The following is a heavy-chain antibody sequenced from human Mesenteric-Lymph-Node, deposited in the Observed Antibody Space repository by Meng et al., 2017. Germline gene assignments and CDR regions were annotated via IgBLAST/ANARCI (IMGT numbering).Heavy chain of an antibody. J-gene: IGHJ3*02. V-gene: IGHV3-21*01. CDR3: VRTYYYDSSGYSAAFDI. Sequence: GGSLRLSCAASGFTFTSYTMNWVRQAPGKGLEWVSSISSSSLYISYTDSVKGRFTISRDNAKNSLYLQMNSLRAEDTAVYYCVRTYYYDSSGYSAAFDIWGQGTMVTVSS. CDR1: GFTFTSYT. CDR2: ISSSSLYI. D-gene: IGHD3-22*01.